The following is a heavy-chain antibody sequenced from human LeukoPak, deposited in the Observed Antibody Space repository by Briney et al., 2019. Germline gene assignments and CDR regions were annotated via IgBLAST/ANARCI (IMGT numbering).Heavy chain of an antibody. Sequence: SETLSLTCTVSGGSISSYYWSWIRQPPGKGLEWIGYIYYSGSTNYNPSLKSRVTISVDTSENQFSLKLSSVTAADTAVYYCAREHPRGEVDDFDYWGQGTLVTVSS. CDR1: GGSISSYY. V-gene: IGHV4-59*12. CDR2: IYYSGST. D-gene: IGHD3-16*01. J-gene: IGHJ4*02. CDR3: AREHPRGEVDDFDY.